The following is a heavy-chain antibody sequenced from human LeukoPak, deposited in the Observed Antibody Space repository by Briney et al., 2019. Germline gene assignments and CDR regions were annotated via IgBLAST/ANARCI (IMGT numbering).Heavy chain of an antibody. CDR3: ARDLAIAARPNYFDY. J-gene: IGHJ4*02. CDR2: IYYSGST. V-gene: IGHV4-39*07. D-gene: IGHD6-6*01. CDR1: GGSISSSSYY. Sequence: SETLSLTCTVSGGSISSSSYYWGWIRQPPGKGLEWIGSIYYSGSTYHNPSLKSRVTISVDTSKNQFSLKLSSVTAVDTAVYYCARDLAIAARPNYFDYWGQGTLVTVSS.